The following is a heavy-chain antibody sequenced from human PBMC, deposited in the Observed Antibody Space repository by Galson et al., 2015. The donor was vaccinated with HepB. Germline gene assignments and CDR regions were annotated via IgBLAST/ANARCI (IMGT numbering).Heavy chain of an antibody. D-gene: IGHD5-12*01. J-gene: IGHJ6*02. Sequence: SLRLSCAASGFTFSSYAMHWVRQAPGKGLEWVAVTPYDGNNKYYADSVKGRFTISRDNSKNTLYLQMNSLRAEDTAFYYCARDGNSGYENYHYYGMDVWGQGTTVTVSS. V-gene: IGHV3-30-3*01. CDR3: ARDGNSGYENYHYYGMDV. CDR1: GFTFSSYA. CDR2: TPYDGNNK.